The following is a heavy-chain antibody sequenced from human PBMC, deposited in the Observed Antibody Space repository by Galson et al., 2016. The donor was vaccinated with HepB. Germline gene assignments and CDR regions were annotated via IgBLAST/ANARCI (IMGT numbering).Heavy chain of an antibody. J-gene: IGHJ5*02. V-gene: IGHV1-3*04. CDR1: GHSFTSNI. D-gene: IGHD2-2*01. Sequence: SVKVSCKASGHSFTSNIVHWVRQAPGQRLEWMGWIFTGDGQTRYSQNFQGRLNFISDTSTSTAYMELSRLTSEETAVSSCATDLGTRSGWGWIDPWGQGTLVIVSS. CDR3: ATDLGTRSGWGWIDP. CDR2: IFTGDGQT.